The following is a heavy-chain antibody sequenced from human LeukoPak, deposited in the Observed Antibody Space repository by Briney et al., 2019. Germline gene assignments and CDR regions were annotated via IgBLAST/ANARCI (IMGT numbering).Heavy chain of an antibody. CDR3: ARDRRAGTMVRGALDY. V-gene: IGHV3-33*01. J-gene: IGHJ4*02. Sequence: GGSLRLSCAASGFTFSSYGMHWVRQAPGKGLEWVAVIWYDGSNKYYADSVKGRFTISRDNSKNTLYLQVNSLRAEDTAVYYCARDRRAGTMVRGALDYWGQGTLVTVSS. D-gene: IGHD3-10*01. CDR1: GFTFSSYG. CDR2: IWYDGSNK.